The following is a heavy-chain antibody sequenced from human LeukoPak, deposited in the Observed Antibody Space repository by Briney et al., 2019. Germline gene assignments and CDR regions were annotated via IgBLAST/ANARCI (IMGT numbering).Heavy chain of an antibody. CDR2: ISGSGGST. D-gene: IGHD3-10*01. J-gene: IGHJ4*02. Sequence: HPGGSLRLSCAASGFTFSSYAMSWVRQAPGKGPEWVSAISGSGGSTYYADSVKGRFTISRDNAKNSLYLQMNSLRAEDTAVYYCVRDRHYIGNREVRFPYWGQGALVTVSS. CDR3: VRDRHYIGNREVRFPY. CDR1: GFTFSSYA. V-gene: IGHV3-23*01.